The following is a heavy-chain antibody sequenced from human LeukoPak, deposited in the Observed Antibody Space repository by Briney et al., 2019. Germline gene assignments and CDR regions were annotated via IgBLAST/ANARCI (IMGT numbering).Heavy chain of an antibody. Sequence: ASVKVSCTASGYTFTSYDINWVRQAPGQGLEWMGWMNPNSGNTGYAQKFQGRVTMTRNTSISTAYMELSSLRSEDTAVYHCARGGYPLYYYYGMDVWGQGTTVTVSS. D-gene: IGHD1-1*01. CDR2: MNPNSGNT. J-gene: IGHJ6*02. CDR1: GYTFTSYD. CDR3: ARGGYPLYYYYGMDV. V-gene: IGHV1-8*01.